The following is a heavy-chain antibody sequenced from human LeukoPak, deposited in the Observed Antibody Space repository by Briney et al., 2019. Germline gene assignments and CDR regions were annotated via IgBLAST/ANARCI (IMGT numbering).Heavy chain of an antibody. D-gene: IGHD3-10*01. V-gene: IGHV3-23*01. CDR3: AKDGTPYGSGSSYSDY. J-gene: IGHJ4*02. CDR1: GFTFSSYA. Sequence: GGSLRLSCAASGFTFSSYAMSWVRQAPGKGLEWVSAISGSGGSTYYADSVKGRFTISRDNSKNTLYLQMNSLRAEDTAVYYCAKDGTPYGSGSSYSDYWGQGTLVTVSS. CDR2: ISGSGGST.